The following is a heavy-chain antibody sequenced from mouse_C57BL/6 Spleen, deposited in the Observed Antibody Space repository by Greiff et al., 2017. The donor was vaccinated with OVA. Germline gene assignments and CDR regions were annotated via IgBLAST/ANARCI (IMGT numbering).Heavy chain of an antibody. CDR3: ARKGPLYEGYAMDY. CDR2: ISDGGSYT. CDR1: GFTFSSYA. V-gene: IGHV5-4*03. J-gene: IGHJ4*01. D-gene: IGHD1-1*01. Sequence: EVKLVESGGGLVKPGGSLKLSCAASGFTFSSYAMSWVRQTPEKRLEWVATISDGGSYTYYPDNVKGRFTISRDNAKNNLYLQMSHLKSEDTAMYYCARKGPLYEGYAMDYWGQGTSVTVSS.